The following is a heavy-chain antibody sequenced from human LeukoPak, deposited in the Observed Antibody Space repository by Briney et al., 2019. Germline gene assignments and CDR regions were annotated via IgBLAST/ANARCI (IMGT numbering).Heavy chain of an antibody. V-gene: IGHV4-59*01. J-gene: IGHJ5*02. CDR2: IYYSETT. Sequence: SETLSLTCTVSGGSISSYYWSWIRQPPGKGLEWIGYIYYSETTNYNPSLKSRVTISVDTSKNQFSLKLSSVIAADTAIYYCARDSGSDRYNWFDPWGQGTLVTVSS. D-gene: IGHD6-25*01. CDR3: ARDSGSDRYNWFDP. CDR1: GGSISSYY.